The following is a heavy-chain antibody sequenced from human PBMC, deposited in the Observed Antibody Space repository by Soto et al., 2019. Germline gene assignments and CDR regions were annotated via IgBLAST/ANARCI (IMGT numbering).Heavy chain of an antibody. CDR2: INQDGRDK. CDR1: GFTFSNYW. D-gene: IGHD5-18*01. Sequence: GGSLRLSCAASGFTFSNYWMNWVRQAPGKGLEWVANINQDGRDKNYVDSVKGRFTVSRDNAKNSLYLQMSSLRPEDTAVYHCARGTDTPGNDYWGQGALVTGSS. V-gene: IGHV3-7*04. J-gene: IGHJ4*02. CDR3: ARGTDTPGNDY.